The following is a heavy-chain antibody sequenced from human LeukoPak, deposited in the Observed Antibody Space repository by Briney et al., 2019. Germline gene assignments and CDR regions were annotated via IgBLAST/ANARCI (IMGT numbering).Heavy chain of an antibody. D-gene: IGHD4-17*01. V-gene: IGHV4-4*02. CDR2: IYHSGST. CDR1: GGSISSSNW. CDR3: AREEGTVTSGAFDI. J-gene: IGHJ3*02. Sequence: SETLSLTCAVSGGSISSSNWWSWVRQPPGKGLEWIGEIYHSGSTNYNPSLKSRVTISVDKSKNQFSLKLSSVTAADTAVYYCAREEGTVTSGAFDIWGQGTMVTVSS.